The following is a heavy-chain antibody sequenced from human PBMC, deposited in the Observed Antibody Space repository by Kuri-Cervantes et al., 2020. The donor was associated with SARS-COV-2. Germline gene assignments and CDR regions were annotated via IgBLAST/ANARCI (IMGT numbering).Heavy chain of an antibody. Sequence: GGSLRLSCAASGFTFSSYWMSWVRQAPGKGLEWVANIKQDGSEKHYVDSAKGRSTISRDNAKNSLYLQMNSLRAEDTAVYYCARDTHNWNSLNDYWGQGTLVTVSS. J-gene: IGHJ4*02. D-gene: IGHD1-7*01. CDR3: ARDTHNWNSLNDY. CDR1: GFTFSSYW. CDR2: IKQDGSEK. V-gene: IGHV3-7*05.